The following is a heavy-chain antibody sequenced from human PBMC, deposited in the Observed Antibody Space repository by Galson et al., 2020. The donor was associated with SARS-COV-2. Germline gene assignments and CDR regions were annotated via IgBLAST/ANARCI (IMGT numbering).Heavy chain of an antibody. CDR3: ARDQVAGTDYGMDV. CDR2: IAYDGSND. J-gene: IGHJ6*02. D-gene: IGHD6-19*01. CDR1: GFTFSSSA. Sequence: TGGSLRLSCAASGFTFSSSAMYWVRQAPGKGLEWVVVIAYDGSNDHYADSVKGRFTISRDNSKNTVYLQMKSLRAEDTGVYYCARDQVAGTDYGMDVWGQGTTVTVSS. V-gene: IGHV3-30-3*01.